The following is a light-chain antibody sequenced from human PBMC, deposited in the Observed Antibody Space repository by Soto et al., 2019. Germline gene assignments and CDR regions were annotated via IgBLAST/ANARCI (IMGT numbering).Light chain of an antibody. J-gene: IGKJ3*01. CDR2: GAS. Sequence: QMTQFPSSLSASVVYTVTITCRASQGIRFDLAWYQQKPGKAPNLLIYGASTLQTGVPSRFSGSGSGTVFTLTISSLQPEDFATYYCLQDYNSPRTFGPGTKVDIK. CDR1: QGIRFD. V-gene: IGKV1-6*02. CDR3: LQDYNSPRT.